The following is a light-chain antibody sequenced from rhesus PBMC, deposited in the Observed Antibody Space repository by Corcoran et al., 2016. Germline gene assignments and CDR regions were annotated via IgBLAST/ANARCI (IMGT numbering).Light chain of an antibody. J-gene: IGKJ3*01. V-gene: IGKV1-22*01. CDR2: KSS. Sequence: DIQMTQSPSSLSASVGDTVTITCRASQSISSWLDWYQQKPGKAPKLLIYKSSSLQSGVPSRFSGSGSGKDFTLTISSLQPEDFATYYCLQYSSSPFTFDPGTKLDIK. CDR1: QSISSW. CDR3: LQYSSSPFT.